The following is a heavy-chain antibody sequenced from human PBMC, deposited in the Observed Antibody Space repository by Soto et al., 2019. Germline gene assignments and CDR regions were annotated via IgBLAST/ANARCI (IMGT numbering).Heavy chain of an antibody. D-gene: IGHD2-15*01. CDR1: GGAFSDYA. CDR2: IMPIFRAP. CDR3: ASWLKGPDIGNYYYGMDV. J-gene: IGHJ6*02. V-gene: IGHV1-69*12. Sequence: QVQLVQSGAEVKKPGSSVKVSCKASGGAFSDYAFSWVRQAPGQGLEWLGGIMPIFRAPDYAQKFQGRVTINADEVTRTAYMEMNSLRSEDTAVYYCASWLKGPDIGNYYYGMDVWGQGTTVTVS.